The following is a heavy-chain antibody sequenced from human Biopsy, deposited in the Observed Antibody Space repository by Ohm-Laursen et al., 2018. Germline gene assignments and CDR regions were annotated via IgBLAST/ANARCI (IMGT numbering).Heavy chain of an antibody. CDR2: NIPILGTG. D-gene: IGHD3-9*01. CDR3: ATKLTGYFHH. J-gene: IGHJ1*01. V-gene: IGHV1-69*06. CDR1: EGTFSNYG. Sequence: SVKVSCKAPEGTFSNYGVNWVRQAPGQGLEWLGGNIPILGTGNYAQKFQDRVTVAADTSMSTATMELRSLRSDDTAVYYCATKLTGYFHHWGQGTLVIVSS.